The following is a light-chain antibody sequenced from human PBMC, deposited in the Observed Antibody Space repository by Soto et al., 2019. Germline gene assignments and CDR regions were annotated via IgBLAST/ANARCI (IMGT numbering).Light chain of an antibody. J-gene: IGKJ1*01. CDR1: QSVSSY. V-gene: IGKV3D-20*01. CDR3: QQYGSSSWT. Sequence: EIVLTQSPATLSLSPGERGTLSLGASQSVSSYLAWYQQKPGQAPRLLIYDASNRATGIPDRFSGSGSGTDFTLTISRLEPEDFAVYYCQQYGSSSWTFGQGTKVDIK. CDR2: DAS.